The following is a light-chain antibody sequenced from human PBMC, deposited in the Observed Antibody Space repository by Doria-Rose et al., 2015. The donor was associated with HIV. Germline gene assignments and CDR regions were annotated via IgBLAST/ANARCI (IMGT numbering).Light chain of an antibody. V-gene: IGKV3-20*01. CDR1: QSVSANY. CDR2: GAS. Sequence: TQSPGTLSLSPGERATLSCRASQSVSANYLAWYQQRPGQSHRLLIYGASSRATDIPGRFSGSGSGTDFTLTISRLEAEDFAVYYCHQYASSRTFGQGTKVEIK. CDR3: HQYASSRT. J-gene: IGKJ1*01.